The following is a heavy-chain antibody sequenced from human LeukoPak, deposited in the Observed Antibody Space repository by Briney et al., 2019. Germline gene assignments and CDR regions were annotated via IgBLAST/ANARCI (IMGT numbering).Heavy chain of an antibody. CDR3: ARADPFLSGALDI. CDR1: GGSFSGYY. J-gene: IGHJ3*02. D-gene: IGHD1-26*01. Sequence: SETLSLACAVYGGSFSGYYWSWIRQPPGKGLEWIGEINHSGSTNYNPSLKSRVTISVDTSKNQFSLKLSSVTAADTAVYYCARADPFLSGALDIWGQGTMVTVSS. V-gene: IGHV4-34*01. CDR2: INHSGST.